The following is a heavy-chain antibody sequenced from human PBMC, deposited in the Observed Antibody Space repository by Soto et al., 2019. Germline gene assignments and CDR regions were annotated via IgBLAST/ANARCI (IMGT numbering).Heavy chain of an antibody. D-gene: IGHD2-15*01. J-gene: IGHJ5*02. V-gene: IGHV1-2*02. Sequence: QVQLVQSGAEVKKPGASVKVSCKASGYTFTGYYMHWVRQAPGQGLEWMGWINPNSGGTNYAQKFRGRVTITSYTTISSAYMGVSRLRSDDTAVYYRASGADIVVVVAATLSSWFDPWGQGTLVTVSS. CDR2: INPNSGGT. CDR3: ASGADIVVVVAATLSSWFDP. CDR1: GYTFTGYY.